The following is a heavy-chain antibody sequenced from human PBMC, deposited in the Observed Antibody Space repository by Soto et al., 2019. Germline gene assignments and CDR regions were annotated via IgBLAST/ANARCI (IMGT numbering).Heavy chain of an antibody. D-gene: IGHD2-15*01. J-gene: IGHJ5*02. CDR2: ISYDGSNK. Sequence: QVQLVESGGGVVQPGRSLRLSCAASGFTFSSYGMHWVRQAPGKGLEWVAVISYDGSNKYYADSVKGRFTISRDNSKNTLYLQMNSLRAEDTAVYYCAKESGYCSGGSCYPGFNWFDPWGQGTLVTVSS. CDR3: AKESGYCSGGSCYPGFNWFDP. V-gene: IGHV3-30*18. CDR1: GFTFSSYG.